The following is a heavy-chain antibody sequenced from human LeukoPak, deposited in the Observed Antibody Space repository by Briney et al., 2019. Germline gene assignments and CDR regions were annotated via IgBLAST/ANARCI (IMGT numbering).Heavy chain of an antibody. CDR3: AREDSGSYYNFYYFYMDV. J-gene: IGHJ6*03. D-gene: IGHD3-10*01. CDR2: MFYTGST. CDR1: GDSISGYY. V-gene: IGHV4-59*12. Sequence: SETLSLTCTVSGDSISGYYWSWIRQPPGKGLEWIGYMFYTGSTNYNPSLKSRVTLSVDTSKTQFYLSLSSVTAADTAVYYCAREDSGSYYNFYYFYMDVWGKGTTVTISS.